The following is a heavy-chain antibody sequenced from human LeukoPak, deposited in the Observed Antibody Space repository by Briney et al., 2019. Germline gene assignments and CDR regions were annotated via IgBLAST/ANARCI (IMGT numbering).Heavy chain of an antibody. CDR1: GCSISSSSYY. Sequence: PSETLSLTCTVSGCSISSSSYYWGWIRQPPGKGLEWIGSIYYSGSTYYNPSLKSRVTISVDTSKNQFSLKLSSVTAADTAVYYCARHPTYQLEAFDIWGQGTMVTVSS. V-gene: IGHV4-39*01. D-gene: IGHD2-2*01. J-gene: IGHJ3*02. CDR3: ARHPTYQLEAFDI. CDR2: IYYSGST.